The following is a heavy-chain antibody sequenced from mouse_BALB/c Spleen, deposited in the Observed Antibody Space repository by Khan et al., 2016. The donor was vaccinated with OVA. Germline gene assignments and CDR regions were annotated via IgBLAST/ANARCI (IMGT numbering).Heavy chain of an antibody. CDR2: ITSGDTF. D-gene: IGHD3-3*01. J-gene: IGHJ3*01. CDR3: ARAGRWFDY. Sequence: EVELVESGPGLVKPSQSLSLTCSVTGYSITSAYYWNWIRQFPGNELEWMGYITSGDTFNYNPSLRNRISITRYTSRHQFFLKLHSVTPEDSATYYCARAGRWFDYWGQGTLVTVSA. CDR1: GYSITSAYY. V-gene: IGHV3-6*02.